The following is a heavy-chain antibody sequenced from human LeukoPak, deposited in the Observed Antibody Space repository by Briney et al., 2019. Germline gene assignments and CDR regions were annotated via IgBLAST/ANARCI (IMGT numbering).Heavy chain of an antibody. V-gene: IGHV3-30*18. CDR3: AKDSEGDYYDSSGYIGVGAFDI. CDR1: GFTFSSYG. D-gene: IGHD3-22*01. J-gene: IGHJ3*02. CDR2: ISYDGSNK. Sequence: PGGSLRLSCAASGFTFSSYGMHWVRQAPGKGLEWVAVISYDGSNKYYADSVKDRFTISRDNSKNTLYLQMNSLRAEDTAVYYCAKDSEGDYYDSSGYIGVGAFDIWGQGTMVTVSS.